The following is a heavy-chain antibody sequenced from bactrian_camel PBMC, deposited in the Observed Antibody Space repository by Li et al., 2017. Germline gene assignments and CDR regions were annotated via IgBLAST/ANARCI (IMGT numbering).Heavy chain of an antibody. CDR3: KADGSYWCRLPY. J-gene: IGHJ4*01. CDR1: GYPDKSDC. D-gene: IGHD2*01. CDR2: IHSEGHYT. Sequence: HVQLVESGGGSVQAGGSLRLSCVASGYPDKSDCRAWFRQAPGKEREGVAVIHSEGHYTKYADSVKGRFTISQVKAEDTVYLQMNSLKPEDTAMYHCKADGSYWCRLPYWGQGTQVTVS. V-gene: IGHV3S6*01.